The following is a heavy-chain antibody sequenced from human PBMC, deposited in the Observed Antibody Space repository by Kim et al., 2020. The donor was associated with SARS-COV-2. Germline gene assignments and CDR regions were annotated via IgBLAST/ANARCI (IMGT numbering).Heavy chain of an antibody. V-gene: IGHV3-33*01. J-gene: IGHJ6*02. CDR2: IWYDGSNK. Sequence: GGSLRLSCAASGFTFSSYGMHWVRQAPGKGLEWVAVIWYDGSNKYYADSVKGRFTISRDNSKNTLYLQMNSLTAEDTAVYTCAREPNYYDSSGYYRGYFRYGMDVWGQGTTVTVSS. CDR1: GFTFSSYG. CDR3: AREPNYYDSSGYYRGYFRYGMDV. D-gene: IGHD3-22*01.